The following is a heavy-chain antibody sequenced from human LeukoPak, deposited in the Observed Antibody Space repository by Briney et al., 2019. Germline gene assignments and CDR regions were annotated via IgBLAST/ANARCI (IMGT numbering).Heavy chain of an antibody. CDR1: GFTCSSYA. CDR3: AKAGMAAAGTLDF. J-gene: IGHJ4*02. V-gene: IGHV3-23*01. D-gene: IGHD6-13*01. Sequence: GGSLSFSCAAAGFTCSSYAMRGGRQAPGKGLEWVSAISGSGGSTYYADSVKGRFTISRDNSKNTLYLQMNSLRAEDTAVYYYAKAGMAAAGTLDFWGQGTLVTVSS. CDR2: ISGSGGST.